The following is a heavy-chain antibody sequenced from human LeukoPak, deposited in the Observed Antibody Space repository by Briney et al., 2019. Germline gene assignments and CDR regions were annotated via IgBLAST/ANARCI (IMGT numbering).Heavy chain of an antibody. CDR1: GFTFSSYA. CDR2: IRGSGGST. Sequence: GGSLRLSCAASGFTFSSYAMSWVRQAPGKGLEWVSAIRGSGGSTYYADSVKGRFTISRDNSKNTLYLQMNSLRAEDTAVYYCANVVMRDYVWGSYRPRGFDYWGQGTLVTVSS. CDR3: ANVVMRDYVWGSYRPRGFDY. J-gene: IGHJ4*02. D-gene: IGHD3-16*02. V-gene: IGHV3-23*01.